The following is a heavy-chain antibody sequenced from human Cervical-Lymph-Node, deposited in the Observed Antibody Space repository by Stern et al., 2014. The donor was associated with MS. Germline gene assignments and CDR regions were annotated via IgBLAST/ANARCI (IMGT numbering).Heavy chain of an antibody. CDR3: ARLLVVAATDDDY. Sequence: QLVQSGGGLVKPGGSLRLSCAASGFTFSSYTMNWVRQAPGKGLEWVSSISSSSSYIHYADSVKGRFTISRDNAKNSLFLQMNSLRAEDTAVYYCARLLVVAATDDDYWGQGTLVTVSS. V-gene: IGHV3-21*01. D-gene: IGHD2-15*01. J-gene: IGHJ4*02. CDR2: ISSSSSYI. CDR1: GFTFSSYT.